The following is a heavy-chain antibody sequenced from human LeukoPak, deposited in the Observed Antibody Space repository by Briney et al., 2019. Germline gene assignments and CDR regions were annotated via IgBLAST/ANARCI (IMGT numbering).Heavy chain of an antibody. Sequence: SETLSLTCTVSGGSISSSSNFWGWIRQPPGKGLEWIGSISYSGSTYYNPSLKSRVTISVDTSKNQFSLKLSSVSAADTAVYYCARLTPYSGSPLGDYWGQGTLVTVSS. CDR2: ISYSGST. V-gene: IGHV4-39*01. D-gene: IGHD1-26*01. J-gene: IGHJ4*02. CDR3: ARLTPYSGSPLGDY. CDR1: GGSISSSSNF.